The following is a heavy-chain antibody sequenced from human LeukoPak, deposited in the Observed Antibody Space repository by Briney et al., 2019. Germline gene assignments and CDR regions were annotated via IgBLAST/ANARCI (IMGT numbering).Heavy chain of an antibody. Sequence: GRSLRLSCAASGFIFSNYAMHWVRRALGKGLEWVTVISYDGSNKYYADSVKGRFTISRDNSKNTLYLQMNSLRAEDTAVYYCARAWWPEIDSSGYYYDLDYWGQGTLVTVSS. CDR2: ISYDGSNK. CDR1: GFIFSNYA. V-gene: IGHV3-30-3*01. D-gene: IGHD3-22*01. CDR3: ARAWWPEIDSSGYYYDLDY. J-gene: IGHJ4*02.